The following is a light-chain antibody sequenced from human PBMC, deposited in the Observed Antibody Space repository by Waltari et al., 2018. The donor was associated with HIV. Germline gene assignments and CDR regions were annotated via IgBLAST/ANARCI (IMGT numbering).Light chain of an antibody. CDR3: QTWDSDNYV. J-gene: IGLJ1*01. CDR1: NLGAKY. Sequence: SYDLTQPPSVSVSPGQTTSITCSGDNLGAKYVCWYQQKPGQSPIMIIYQDNKRPSGIPERFSGSNSGTTATLTITGTQAVDEADYYCQTWDSDNYVFGPGTKVTVL. V-gene: IGLV3-1*01. CDR2: QDN.